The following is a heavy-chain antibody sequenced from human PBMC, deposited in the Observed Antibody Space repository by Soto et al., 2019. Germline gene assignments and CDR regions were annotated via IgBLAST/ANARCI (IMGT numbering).Heavy chain of an antibody. D-gene: IGHD3-22*01. CDR2: IYYSGST. J-gene: IGHJ4*02. CDR3: AREQYYYDSSGYYQGV. CDR1: GGSVNSGSYY. Sequence: LSLTCTVSGGSVNSGSYYWSWIRQPPGKGLEWIGYIYYSGSTNYNPSLKSRVTISVDKSKNQFSLKLSSVTAADTAVYYCAREQYYYDSSGYYQGVWGQGTLVTVSS. V-gene: IGHV4-61*01.